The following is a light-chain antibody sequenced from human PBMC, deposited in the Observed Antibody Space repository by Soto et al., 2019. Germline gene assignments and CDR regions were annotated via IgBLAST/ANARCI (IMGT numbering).Light chain of an antibody. CDR3: SSYAGSNKWL. J-gene: IGLJ3*02. V-gene: IGLV2-8*01. CDR1: SSDVGGYNY. CDR2: EVS. Sequence: QSALTQPPSASGSPGQSVTISCTGTSSDVGGYNYVSWYQQHPGKAPKLMIYEVSKRPSGVPDRFSGSKSCNTASLTVSGLQAEDEADYYCSSYAGSNKWLFGGGTKLTVL.